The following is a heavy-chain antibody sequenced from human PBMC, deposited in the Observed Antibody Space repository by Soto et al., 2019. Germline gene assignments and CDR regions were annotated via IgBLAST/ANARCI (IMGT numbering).Heavy chain of an antibody. Sequence: QLQLQESGPGLVKPSETLSLTCTVSGGSISSSSYYWGWIRQPPGKGLEWIGSIYYSGSTYYNPSLKRRVTISVDTSKNQFSLKLSSVTAADTAVYYCARPTQYSSASNWFDPWGQGTLVTVSS. V-gene: IGHV4-39*01. CDR3: ARPTQYSSASNWFDP. CDR2: IYYSGST. D-gene: IGHD6-6*01. J-gene: IGHJ5*02. CDR1: GGSISSSSYY.